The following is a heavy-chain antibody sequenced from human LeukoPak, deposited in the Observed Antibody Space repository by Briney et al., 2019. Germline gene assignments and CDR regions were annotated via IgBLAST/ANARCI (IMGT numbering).Heavy chain of an antibody. V-gene: IGHV4-59*12. J-gene: IGHJ5*02. Sequence: SETLSLTCTVSGGSISSYYWSWIRQPPGKGLEWIGYIYYSGSTNYNPSLKSRVIISVDTSKNQFSPKLSSVTAADTAIYYCARDKGQYGSGTPGFTWFDPWGQGTLVTVSS. D-gene: IGHD3-10*01. CDR2: IYYSGST. CDR3: ARDKGQYGSGTPGFTWFDP. CDR1: GGSISSYY.